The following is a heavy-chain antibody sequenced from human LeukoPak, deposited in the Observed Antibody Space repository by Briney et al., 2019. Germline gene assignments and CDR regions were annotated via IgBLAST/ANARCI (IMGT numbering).Heavy chain of an antibody. Sequence: SETLSLTCTVSGGSISSYYWSWIRQPPGKGLEWIGYIYYSGSTNYNPSLKSRVTISVDTSKNQFSLKLSSVTAADTAVYYCARKQGLRYYYMDVWGKGTTVTVSS. D-gene: IGHD6-19*01. J-gene: IGHJ6*03. V-gene: IGHV4-59*01. CDR1: GGSISSYY. CDR2: IYYSGST. CDR3: ARKQGLRYYYMDV.